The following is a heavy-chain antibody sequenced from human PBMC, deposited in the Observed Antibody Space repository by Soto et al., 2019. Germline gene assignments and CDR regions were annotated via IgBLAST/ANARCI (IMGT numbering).Heavy chain of an antibody. CDR1: GVTFSSCA. Sequence: PGGSLRLSCAASGVTFSSCAMSWVRQAPGKGLEWVSGITGSGSTTYYADSVQGRFTISRDNAKNTLYLQMSSLRSEDTAVYYCARGLNCGGDCYSPYFYYYGMDVWGHETMVTVSS. CDR2: ITGSGSTT. CDR3: ARGLNCGGDCYSPYFYYYGMDV. V-gene: IGHV3-23*01. J-gene: IGHJ6*02. D-gene: IGHD2-21*02.